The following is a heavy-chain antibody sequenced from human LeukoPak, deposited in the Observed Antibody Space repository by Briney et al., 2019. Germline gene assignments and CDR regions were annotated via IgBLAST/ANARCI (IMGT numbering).Heavy chain of an antibody. Sequence: GGSLRLSCVASGFDFNYYDMNWVRQAPGKGLEWVSSISSSSSYIYFADSAKGRFTISRDNANNSVFLQMSSLRPEDTAVYYCGRRGGLSSGRGFDHWGQGTLVTVSS. D-gene: IGHD3-16*01. J-gene: IGHJ4*02. V-gene: IGHV3-21*01. CDR3: GRRGGLSSGRGFDH. CDR2: ISSSSSYI. CDR1: GFDFNYYD.